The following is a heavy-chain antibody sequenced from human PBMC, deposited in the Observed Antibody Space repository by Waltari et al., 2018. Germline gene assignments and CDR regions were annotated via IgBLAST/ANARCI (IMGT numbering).Heavy chain of an antibody. D-gene: IGHD1-20*01. CDR3: ASRTLTGTTNNWFDP. V-gene: IGHV4-34*01. CDR1: GGYFSGYY. Sequence: QVQLQQWGAGLLKPSETLSLTCAVYGGYFSGYYWSWIRQPPGKGLEWIGEINHSGSTNYNPSLKSRVTRSVDTSKNQFSLKLSSVTAADTAVYYCASRTLTGTTNNWFDPWGQGTLVTVSS. CDR2: INHSGST. J-gene: IGHJ5*02.